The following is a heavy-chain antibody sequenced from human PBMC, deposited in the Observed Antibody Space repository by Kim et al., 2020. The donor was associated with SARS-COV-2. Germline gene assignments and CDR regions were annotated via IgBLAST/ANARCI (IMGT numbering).Heavy chain of an antibody. J-gene: IGHJ6*02. CDR1: GFTISSYW. V-gene: IGHV3-7*03. D-gene: IGHD6-13*01. CDR2: IKQDGSEK. Sequence: GGSLRLSCAASGFTISSYWMSWVRQAPGKGLEWVANIKQDGSEKYYVDSVKGRFTISRDNAKNSLYLQMNSLRAEDTAVYYCARVAAAGTLYYYYYGMDVWGQGTTVTVSS. CDR3: ARVAAAGTLYYYYYGMDV.